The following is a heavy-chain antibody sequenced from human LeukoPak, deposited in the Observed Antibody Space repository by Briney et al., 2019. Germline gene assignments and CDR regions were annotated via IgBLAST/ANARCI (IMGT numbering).Heavy chain of an antibody. Sequence: RPSETLSLTCTVSGDSISSGDYYWSWIRQPPGKGLEWIGYSYYSGSTYYNPSLKSRVTISVETSKNQFSLKLSSVTAADTAVYYCAREVGATDAFDIWGRGTMVTVSS. CDR3: AREVGATDAFDI. CDR2: SYYSGST. D-gene: IGHD1-26*01. J-gene: IGHJ3*02. V-gene: IGHV4-30-4*01. CDR1: GDSISSGDYY.